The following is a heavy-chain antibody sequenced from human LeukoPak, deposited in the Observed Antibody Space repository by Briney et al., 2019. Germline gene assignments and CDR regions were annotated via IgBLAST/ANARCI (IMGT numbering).Heavy chain of an antibody. Sequence: GGSLRLSSAASGFTFSSYAMHWVRQAPGKGLEWVAVISYDGSNKYYADSVKGRFTISRDNSKNTLYLQMNSLRAEDTAVYYCARGRIGIQLSLRFDAFDIWGQGTMVTVSS. CDR2: ISYDGSNK. CDR1: GFTFSSYA. D-gene: IGHD5-18*01. J-gene: IGHJ3*02. CDR3: ARGRIGIQLSLRFDAFDI. V-gene: IGHV3-30-3*01.